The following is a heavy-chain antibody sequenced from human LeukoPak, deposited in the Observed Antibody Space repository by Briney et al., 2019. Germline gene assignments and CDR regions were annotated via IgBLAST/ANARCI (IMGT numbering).Heavy chain of an antibody. Sequence: SETLSLTCTVSGGSISSGSYYWSWIRQPAGKGLEWIGRIYTSGSTNYNPSLKSRVTMSVDTSKNQFSLKLSSVTAADTAVYYCARPHSSGWYGGAFDIWGQGAMVTVSS. D-gene: IGHD6-19*01. CDR2: IYTSGST. V-gene: IGHV4-61*02. CDR1: GGSISSGSYY. CDR3: ARPHSSGWYGGAFDI. J-gene: IGHJ3*02.